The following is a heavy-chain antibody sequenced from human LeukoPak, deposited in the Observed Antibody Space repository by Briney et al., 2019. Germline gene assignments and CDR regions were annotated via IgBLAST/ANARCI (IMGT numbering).Heavy chain of an antibody. V-gene: IGHV3-53*01. J-gene: IGHJ4*02. D-gene: IGHD2-21*01. CDR3: ARNSTFDY. CDR1: EFTVSSNY. Sequence: GGSLRLSCAASEFTVSSNYMSWVRQAPGKGLEWVSIIYSGGSTYYADSVKGRFTISRDNSKNTLYLQMNSLRAEDTAVYYCARNSTFDYWGQGTLVTVSS. CDR2: IYSGGST.